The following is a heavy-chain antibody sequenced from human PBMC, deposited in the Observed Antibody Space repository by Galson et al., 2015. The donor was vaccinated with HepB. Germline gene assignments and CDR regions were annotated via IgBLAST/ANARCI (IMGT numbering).Heavy chain of an antibody. Sequence: SVKVSCKASGYTFTGYYMHWVRQAPGQGLEWMGWINPNSGGTNYAQKFQGWVTMTRDTSISTAYMELSRLRSDDTAVYYCARESVVVVAATPDYYYGMDVWGQGTTVTVSS. D-gene: IGHD2-15*01. V-gene: IGHV1-2*04. J-gene: IGHJ6*02. CDR1: GYTFTGYY. CDR2: INPNSGGT. CDR3: ARESVVVVAATPDYYYGMDV.